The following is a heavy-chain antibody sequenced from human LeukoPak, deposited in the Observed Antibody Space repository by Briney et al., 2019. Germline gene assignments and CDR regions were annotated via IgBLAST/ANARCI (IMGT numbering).Heavy chain of an antibody. CDR1: GGSIHTSSYY. Sequence: PSETLSLTCTVSGGSIHTSSYYWGWIRQPPGKGLEWIATIYYTGSRSYNPSLKSRVTISVDPSKNQFSLKLSSVTAADTAVYYCAGAYYYDSSGYSYWGQGTLVTVSS. D-gene: IGHD3-22*01. CDR2: IYYTGSR. V-gene: IGHV4-39*07. J-gene: IGHJ4*02. CDR3: AGAYYYDSSGYSY.